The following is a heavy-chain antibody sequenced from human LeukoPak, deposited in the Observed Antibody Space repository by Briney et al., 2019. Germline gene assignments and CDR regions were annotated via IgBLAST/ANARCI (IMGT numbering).Heavy chain of an antibody. Sequence: PSETLSLTCTVSGGSIRSSSYYRAWIRQPPGKGLEWIGSMDYSESSDYNPSLKSRLTISADTSKNQFSLKLSSVTAADTAVYYCARGVVYSTGELDYWGQGTLVTVSS. D-gene: IGHD2-8*02. CDR1: GGSIRSSSYY. CDR3: ARGVVYSTGELDY. J-gene: IGHJ4*02. CDR2: MDYSESS. V-gene: IGHV4-39*07.